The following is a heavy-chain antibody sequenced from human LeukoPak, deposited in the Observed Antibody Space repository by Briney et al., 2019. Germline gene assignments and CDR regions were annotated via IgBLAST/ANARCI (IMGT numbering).Heavy chain of an antibody. D-gene: IGHD3-10*01. CDR1: GYTFTGYY. Sequence: ASVKVSCKASGYTFTGYYMHWVRQAPGQGLEWMGWINPNSGGTNYAQKFQGRVTMTRDTSISTAYMELSRLRSDDTAVYYCARDPSYYYGSGSYLNWFDPWGQGTLVTVSS. V-gene: IGHV1-2*02. CDR3: ARDPSYYYGSGSYLNWFDP. J-gene: IGHJ5*02. CDR2: INPNSGGT.